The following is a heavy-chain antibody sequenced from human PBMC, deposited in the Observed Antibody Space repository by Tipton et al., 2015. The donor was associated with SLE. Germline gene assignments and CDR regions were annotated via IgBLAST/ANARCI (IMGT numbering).Heavy chain of an antibody. CDR2: IYHSGST. CDR3: AKAYGDYHYWYFDL. D-gene: IGHD4-17*01. V-gene: IGHV4-38-2*01. Sequence: TLSLTCAVSGYSISSGYYWGWIRQPPGKGLEWIGSIYHSGSTYYNPSLKSRVTISVDTSKNQFSLKLSSVTAADTAVYYCAKAYGDYHYWYFDLWGRGTLVTVSS. CDR1: GYSISSGYY. J-gene: IGHJ2*01.